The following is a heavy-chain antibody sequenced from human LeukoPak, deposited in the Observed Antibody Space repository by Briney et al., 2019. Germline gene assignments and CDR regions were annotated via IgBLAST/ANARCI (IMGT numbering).Heavy chain of an antibody. CDR3: AKDNYSSGWYSCPDY. D-gene: IGHD6-19*01. Sequence: QTGGSLRLSCAASGFTFSYYGMNWVRQAPGKGLEWVSYISSGSSTICYADSVKGRFTISRDNAKNSLYLQMNSLRSEDTALYYCAKDNYSSGWYSCPDYWGQGTLVTVSS. CDR1: GFTFSYYG. J-gene: IGHJ4*02. CDR2: ISSGSSTI. V-gene: IGHV3-48*04.